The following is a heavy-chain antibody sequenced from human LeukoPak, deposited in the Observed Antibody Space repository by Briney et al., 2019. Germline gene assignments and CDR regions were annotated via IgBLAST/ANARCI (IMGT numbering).Heavy chain of an antibody. V-gene: IGHV4-61*08. CDR2: IYYSGST. Sequence: PSETLSLTCTVSGGSISSGGYYWSWIRQHPGKGLEWIGYIYYSGSTNYNPSLKSRVTISVDTSKNQFSLKLSSVTAADTAVYYCARDRGEDGMDVWGQGTTVTVSS. CDR3: ARDRGEDGMDV. CDR1: GGSISSGGYY. J-gene: IGHJ6*02. D-gene: IGHD3-10*01.